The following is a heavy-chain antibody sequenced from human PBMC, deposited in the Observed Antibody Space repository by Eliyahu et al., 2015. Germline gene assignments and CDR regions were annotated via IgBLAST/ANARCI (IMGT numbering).Heavy chain of an antibody. CDR1: GFTFSNYG. D-gene: IGHD3-10*01. CDR2: IWYDGSNK. CDR3: ATFAHSASGSVDQSALEPAVDY. V-gene: IGHV3-33*01. Sequence: QVHLVESGGGVVQPGRSLRLSCAASGFTFSNYGMXWVRQAPGKGLEWVAVIWYDGSNKYYADSVKGRFTISRDNSRNTLYLQMNSLRAEDTAVFYCATFAHSASGSVDQSALEPAVDYWGQGTLVTVSS. J-gene: IGHJ4*02.